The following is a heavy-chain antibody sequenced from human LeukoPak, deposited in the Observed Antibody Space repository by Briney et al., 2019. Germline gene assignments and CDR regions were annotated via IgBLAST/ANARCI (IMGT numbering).Heavy chain of an antibody. CDR1: GFTVNSNY. D-gene: IGHD6-19*01. CDR2: IYRGGST. J-gene: IGHJ4*02. Sequence: GGSLRLSCAASGFTVNSNYMSWVRQAPGKGLVWVSVIYRGGSTYYADSVKGRFTISRDNSKNTLYLQMNSLRAEDTAVYYCARGNGVAGTLRYFDYWGQGTLVTVSS. V-gene: IGHV3-53*01. CDR3: ARGNGVAGTLRYFDY.